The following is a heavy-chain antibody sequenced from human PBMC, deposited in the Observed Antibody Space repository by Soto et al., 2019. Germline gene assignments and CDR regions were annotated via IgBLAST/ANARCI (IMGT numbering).Heavy chain of an antibody. V-gene: IGHV3-33*01. D-gene: IGHD5-18*01. J-gene: IGHJ4*02. CDR2: IWYDGSNK. CDR3: VRADTYGCDY. CDR1: GFTFNSYG. Sequence: QVQLVESGGGVVQPGRSLRLSCAASGFTFNSYGMHWVRQAPGKGLEWVAVIWYDGSNKYYADSVKGRFTISRDNSKNTLNLQMNSLRVEDTAVYYCVRADTYGCDYWGQGTLVTVSS.